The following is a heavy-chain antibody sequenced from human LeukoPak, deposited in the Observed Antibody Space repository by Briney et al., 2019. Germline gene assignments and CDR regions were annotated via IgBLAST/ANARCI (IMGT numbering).Heavy chain of an antibody. Sequence: GGSLRLSCAASGFTFSSYWMHWVRQVPGKGLVWVSRINSDGTPSYADSVKGRFTISRDNSKNTLYLQMNSLRVEDTAVYYCARGSGSWEYWGQGTLVTVSS. CDR2: INSDGTP. V-gene: IGHV3-74*01. D-gene: IGHD1-26*01. CDR3: ARGSGSWEY. CDR1: GFTFSSYW. J-gene: IGHJ4*02.